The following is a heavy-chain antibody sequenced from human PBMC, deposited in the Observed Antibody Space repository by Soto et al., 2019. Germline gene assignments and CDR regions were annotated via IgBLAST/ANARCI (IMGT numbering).Heavy chain of an antibody. Sequence: EVQLLESGGVLVQPGESLRLSCAATGFTFRDFAMTWVRQAPGKVLEWVSTITGSGVGMHYADSVKGRFTISRDNSKNTSYLQMNSLRAEDTAVSHCAKHTTSKHHTNGWYDCVAPWGQGTLVNVSS. D-gene: IGHD1-1*01. V-gene: IGHV3-23*01. CDR1: GFTFRDFA. CDR3: AKHTTSKHHTNGWYDCVAP. CDR2: ITGSGVGM. J-gene: IGHJ5*02.